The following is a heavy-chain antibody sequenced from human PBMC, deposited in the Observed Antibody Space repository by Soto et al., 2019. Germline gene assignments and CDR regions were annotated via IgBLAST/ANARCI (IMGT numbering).Heavy chain of an antibody. CDR1: GGTFSSYA. CDR3: ARGRGYYDSSGYSFFDY. V-gene: IGHV1-69*13. D-gene: IGHD3-22*01. Sequence: GASVKVSCKASGGTFSSYAISCVRQAPGQGLEWMGGIIPIFGTANYAQKFQGRVTITADESTSTAYMELSSLRSEDTAVYYCARGRGYYDSSGYSFFDYWGQGTLVTVSS. CDR2: IIPIFGTA. J-gene: IGHJ4*02.